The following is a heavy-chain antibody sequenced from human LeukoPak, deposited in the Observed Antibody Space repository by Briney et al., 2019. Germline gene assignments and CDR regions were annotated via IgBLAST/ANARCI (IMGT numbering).Heavy chain of an antibody. D-gene: IGHD6-13*01. V-gene: IGHV1-2*06. J-gene: IGHJ6*03. Sequence: ASVKVSCKASGYTFTGYYMHWVRQAPGQGLEWMGRINPNSGGTNYAQKFQGRVTMTRDTSISTAYMELSRLISDDTAVYYCARVHSSTVGYYYYMDVWGKGTTVTVSS. CDR3: ARVHSSTVGYYYYMDV. CDR2: INPNSGGT. CDR1: GYTFTGYY.